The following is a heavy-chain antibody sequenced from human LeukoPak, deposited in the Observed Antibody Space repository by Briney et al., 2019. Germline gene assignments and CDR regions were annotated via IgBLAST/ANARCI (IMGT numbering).Heavy chain of an antibody. CDR2: ISSSGSTI. CDR3: ARDPYSGNYGTYYYYYMDV. D-gene: IGHD1-26*01. V-gene: IGHV3-11*04. CDR1: GFTFSDYY. Sequence: PGGSLRLSRAASGFTFSDYYMSWIRQAPGKGLEWVSYISSSGSTIYYADSVKGRFTISRDNAKNSLYLQMDSLGPEDTAVYYCARDPYSGNYGTYYYYYMDVWGKGTTVTVSS. J-gene: IGHJ6*03.